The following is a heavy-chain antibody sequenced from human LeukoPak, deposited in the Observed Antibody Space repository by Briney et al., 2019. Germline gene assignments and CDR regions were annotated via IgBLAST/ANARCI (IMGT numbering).Heavy chain of an antibody. D-gene: IGHD3-22*01. Sequence: PGGSLRRSCAASGFTFSDYYMSWIRQAPGKGLEWVSYISSSGSTIYYADSVKGRFTISRDNAKNSLYLQMNSLRAEDTAVYYCASGSSGYYSYTFDIWGQGTMVTVSS. CDR1: GFTFSDYY. CDR2: ISSSGSTI. V-gene: IGHV3-11*01. J-gene: IGHJ3*02. CDR3: ASGSSGYYSYTFDI.